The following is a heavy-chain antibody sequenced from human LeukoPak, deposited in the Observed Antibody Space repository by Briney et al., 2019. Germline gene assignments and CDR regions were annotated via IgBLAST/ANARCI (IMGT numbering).Heavy chain of an antibody. V-gene: IGHV1-69*13. CDR2: IIPIFGTA. CDR1: GGTFSSYA. CDR3: AREACSSTSCYSYFDY. D-gene: IGHD2-2*01. J-gene: IGHJ4*02. Sequence: ASVKVSCKASGGTFSSYAISWVRQAPGQGLEWMGGIIPIFGTANYAQKFQGRVTITADESTSTAYMELSSLRSEDTAVYYCAREACSSTSCYSYFDYWGQGILVTVSS.